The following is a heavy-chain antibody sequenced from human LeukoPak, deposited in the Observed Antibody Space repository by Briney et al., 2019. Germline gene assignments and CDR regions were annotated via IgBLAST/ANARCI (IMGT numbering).Heavy chain of an antibody. D-gene: IGHD6-13*01. Sequence: GRSLRLSCAASGFTFSSYGMHWVRQAPGKGLEWVAVISYDGRNKYYADSVKGRFTISRDNSKNTLYLQMNSLRAEDTAVYYCAKDRDSSSWYLDYWGQGTLVTVSS. V-gene: IGHV3-30*18. CDR1: GFTFSSYG. J-gene: IGHJ4*02. CDR2: ISYDGRNK. CDR3: AKDRDSSSWYLDY.